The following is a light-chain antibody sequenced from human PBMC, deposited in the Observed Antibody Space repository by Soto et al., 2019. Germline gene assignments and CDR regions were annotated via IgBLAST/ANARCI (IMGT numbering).Light chain of an antibody. V-gene: IGKV1-33*01. CDR2: DAS. Sequence: DIQRTQSPSSLSASVGDTVTIYCQASQDITNHLNWYQQKPGKAPNLLIYDASHLETGVPSRFSGSGSGTYFTLTISSLQPEDIATYYCQKYDDVPQFGPGTKVDF. CDR1: QDITNH. CDR3: QKYDDVPQ. J-gene: IGKJ3*01.